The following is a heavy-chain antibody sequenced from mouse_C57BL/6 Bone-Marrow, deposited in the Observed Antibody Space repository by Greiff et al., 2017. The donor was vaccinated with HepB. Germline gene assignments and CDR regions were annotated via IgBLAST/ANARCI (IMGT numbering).Heavy chain of an antibody. Sequence: VQLQQSGAELVKPGASVKMSCKASGYTFTSYWITWVKQRPGQGLEWIGDIYPGSGSTNYNEKFKSKATLTVDTSSSTAYMQLGSLTSEDSAVYYCARDHYTRGLEYFDVWGTGTTVTVSS. CDR2: IYPGSGST. D-gene: IGHD1-1*01. CDR3: ARDHYTRGLEYFDV. CDR1: GYTFTSYW. J-gene: IGHJ1*03. V-gene: IGHV1-55*01.